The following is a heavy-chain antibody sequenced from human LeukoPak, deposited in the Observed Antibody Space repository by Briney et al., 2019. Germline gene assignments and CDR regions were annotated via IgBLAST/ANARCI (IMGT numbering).Heavy chain of an antibody. D-gene: IGHD3-10*01. CDR3: ARAFSELWFGESFDP. CDR1: GYTFTSYY. V-gene: IGHV1-46*01. CDR2: INPSGGST. J-gene: IGHJ5*02. Sequence: GASVKVSCKASGYTFTSYYMHWVRQAPGQGLEWMGIINPSGGSTSYAQKFQGRVTMTRDMSTSTVYMELSSLRSEDTAVYYCARAFSELWFGESFDPWGQGTLVTVSS.